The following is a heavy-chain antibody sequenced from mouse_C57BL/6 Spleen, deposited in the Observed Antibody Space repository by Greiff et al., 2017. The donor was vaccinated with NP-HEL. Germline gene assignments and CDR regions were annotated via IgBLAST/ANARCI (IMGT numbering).Heavy chain of an antibody. V-gene: IGHV1-80*01. CDR3: ARYYYGSSYPFDY. CDR1: GYAFSSYW. D-gene: IGHD1-1*01. J-gene: IGHJ2*01. CDR2: IYPGDGDT. Sequence: QVQLQQSGAELVKPGASVKISCKASGYAFSSYWMNWVKQRPGKGLEWIGQIYPGDGDTNYNGKFKGKATLTADKSSSTAYMQLSSLTSEDSAVYFCARYYYGSSYPFDYWGQGTTLTVSS.